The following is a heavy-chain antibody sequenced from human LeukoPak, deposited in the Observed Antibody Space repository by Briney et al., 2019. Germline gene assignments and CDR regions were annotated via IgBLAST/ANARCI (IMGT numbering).Heavy chain of an antibody. J-gene: IGHJ6*03. CDR2: INRSGST. Sequence: PSETLSLTCAVYGGSFSGYYWTWIRQPPGKGLEWIGEINRSGSTYYNPSLKSRLTISRDTSKNQFSLRLSSVPAADTAVYYCARGRQEISMILVVMTGVSYYLDVWGKGTTVTVS. CDR3: ARGRQEISMILVVMTGVSYYLDV. CDR1: GGSFSGYY. D-gene: IGHD3-22*01. V-gene: IGHV4-34*01.